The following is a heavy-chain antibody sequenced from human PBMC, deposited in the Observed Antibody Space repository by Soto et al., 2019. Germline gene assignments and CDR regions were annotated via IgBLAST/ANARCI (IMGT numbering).Heavy chain of an antibody. CDR2: SYPGDSDA. CDR1: GDNFTTYW. D-gene: IGHD3-22*01. V-gene: IGHV5-51*01. Sequence: AESLTTFRKSPGDNFTTYWLVWVPQIPGKGLEWMGISYPGDSDARYSPSFQGQVTLSADKSITTAYLQWSSLKASDAAIYYCARRIGYYESSGYYDYWGQGTMVTVSS. J-gene: IGHJ4*02. CDR3: ARRIGYYESSGYYDY.